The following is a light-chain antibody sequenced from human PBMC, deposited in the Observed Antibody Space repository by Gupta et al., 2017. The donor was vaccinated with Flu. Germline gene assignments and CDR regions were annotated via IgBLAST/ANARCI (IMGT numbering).Light chain of an antibody. CDR1: Y. CDR3: YSSNSSDSGSVI. J-gene: IGLJ2*01. CDR2: DVN. V-gene: IGLV2-11*01. Sequence: YAYCYQQHQGQAPTVIIYDVNDRPSGVSERFSGSTCGTAATLTISGIQAEDEADYSCYSSNSSDSGSVIFGGGTKLTVL.